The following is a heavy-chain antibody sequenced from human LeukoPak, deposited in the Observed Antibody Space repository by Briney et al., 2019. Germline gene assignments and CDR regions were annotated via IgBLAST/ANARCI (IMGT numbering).Heavy chain of an antibody. D-gene: IGHD4-17*01. CDR2: ISYDGNNQ. CDR1: GFTFSYYG. J-gene: IGHJ6*02. CDR3: ARDTVTTFRFRDYYYYGMDV. V-gene: IGHV3-30*03. Sequence: GGSLRLSCAASGFTFSYYGMHWVRQAPGKGLEWVAVISYDGNNQYYADSVKGRFTISRDNSKNTLYLQMNSLRAEDTAVYYCARDTVTTFRFRDYYYYGMDVWGQGTTVTVSS.